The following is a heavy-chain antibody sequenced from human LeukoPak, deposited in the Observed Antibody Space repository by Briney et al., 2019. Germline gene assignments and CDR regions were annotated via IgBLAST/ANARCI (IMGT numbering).Heavy chain of an antibody. Sequence: SVKVSCKASGGTFSSYAISWVRQAPGQGLEWMGRIIPILGIANYAQKFQGRVTITADKSTSTAYMELSSLRSEDTAVYYCATNYCGGDCYSIHYYYGMDVWGQGTTVTVSS. J-gene: IGHJ6*02. CDR3: ATNYCGGDCYSIHYYYGMDV. V-gene: IGHV1-69*04. CDR1: GGTFSSYA. D-gene: IGHD2-21*02. CDR2: IIPILGIA.